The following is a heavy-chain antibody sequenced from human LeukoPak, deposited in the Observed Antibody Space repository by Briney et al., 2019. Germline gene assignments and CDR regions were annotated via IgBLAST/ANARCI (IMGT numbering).Heavy chain of an antibody. Sequence: SETLSLTCAVSGAPISNHYWSWIRQSPGKGLEWIGYVHHNGDTNYNPSLKSRVATSVDTSRNQFSLTLYSVSAADTAVYYCARGSTRADDYWGQGTLVTVSS. V-gene: IGHV4-59*11. CDR1: GAPISNHY. CDR2: VHHNGDT. CDR3: ARGSTRADDY. D-gene: IGHD2/OR15-2a*01. J-gene: IGHJ4*02.